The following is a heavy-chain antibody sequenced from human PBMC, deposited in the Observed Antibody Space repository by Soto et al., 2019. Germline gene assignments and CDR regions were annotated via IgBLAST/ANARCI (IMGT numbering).Heavy chain of an antibody. Sequence: QLHLVQSGAVVKKPGASVTVSCSASGYPVTAYYMHWVRQAPGRGLEWMGGINPATGAAKYTQTFQGTVTMTRDTSTSTALMDLSGLTSEDTAVFYCARGGGVGVAGSAAFDMWGQGTLVTVSS. CDR3: ARGGGVGVAGSAAFDM. V-gene: IGHV1-2*02. D-gene: IGHD3-3*01. CDR1: GYPVTAYY. CDR2: INPATGAA. J-gene: IGHJ3*02.